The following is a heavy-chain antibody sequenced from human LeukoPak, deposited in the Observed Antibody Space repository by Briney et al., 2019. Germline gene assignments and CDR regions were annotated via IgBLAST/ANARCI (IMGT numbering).Heavy chain of an antibody. CDR1: GFTFNRYW. CDR3: ARDPLVLPRYYFDY. CDR2: INSDGSST. V-gene: IGHV3-74*01. D-gene: IGHD2-15*01. J-gene: IGHJ4*02. Sequence: GGSLRLSCVASGFTFNRYWMHWVRQAPGKGLVWVSRINSDGSSTSYADSVKGRFTISRDNAKNSLYLQMNSLRAEDTAVYYCARDPLVLPRYYFDYWGQGTLVTVSS.